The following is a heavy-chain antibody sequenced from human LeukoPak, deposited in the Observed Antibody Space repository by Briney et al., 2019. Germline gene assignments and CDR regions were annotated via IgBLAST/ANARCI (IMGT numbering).Heavy chain of an antibody. CDR2: ISGSAITT. Sequence: SGGSLRLSCTTSGFTFSNYAMSWVCQAPGKGLEWVSSISGSAITTYYADSVKGRFAISRDNSKNTLYLQMTSLRAEDTAVYYCAKDQRFGDLDDYRGQGTLVTVSS. CDR3: AKDQRFGDLDDY. V-gene: IGHV3-23*01. J-gene: IGHJ4*02. D-gene: IGHD3-10*01. CDR1: GFTFSNYA.